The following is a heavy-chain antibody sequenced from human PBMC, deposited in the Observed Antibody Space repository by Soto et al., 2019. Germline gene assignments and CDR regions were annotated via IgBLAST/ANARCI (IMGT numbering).Heavy chain of an antibody. V-gene: IGHV3-9*01. J-gene: IGHJ3*02. CDR1: GFTFDDYA. Sequence: HPGGSLRLSCAASGFTFDDYAMHWVRQAPGKGLEWVSGISWNSGSIGYADSVKGRFTISRDNAKNSLYLQMNSLRAEDTALYYCAKITGTNAFDIWGQGTMVTVSS. CDR3: AKITGTNAFDI. CDR2: ISWNSGSI. D-gene: IGHD1-7*01.